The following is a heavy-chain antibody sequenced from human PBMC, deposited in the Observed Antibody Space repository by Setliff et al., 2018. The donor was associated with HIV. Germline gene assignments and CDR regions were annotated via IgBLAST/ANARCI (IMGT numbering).Heavy chain of an antibody. J-gene: IGHJ4*02. CDR1: GGSISGYH. D-gene: IGHD3-10*01. Sequence: SETLSLTCTVSGGSISGYHWNWLRQTPGKGLEWIGYIYTSRGTSYNHSLRTRVIISVDTSNQFSLKLSSVTAADAAVYYCAGGLHYGLGKFGYWGQGTLVTVSS. V-gene: IGHV4-4*09. CDR2: IYTSRGT. CDR3: AGGLHYGLGKFGY.